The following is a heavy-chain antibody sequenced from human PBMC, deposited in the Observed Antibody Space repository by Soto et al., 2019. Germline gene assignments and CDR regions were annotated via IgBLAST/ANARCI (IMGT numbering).Heavy chain of an antibody. V-gene: IGHV3-23*01. D-gene: IGHD3-16*01. CDR3: AEALRFTFTTGYYMDV. Sequence: EVQLLESGGGLVQPGGSLRLSCAASGFTVSSYAMSWVRQAPGKGLEWVSAISGSGSTYSADSVKGRFTISRDSSKKTVYLEMNSLRAEDTAVYYCAEALRFTFTTGYYMDVWGRGTTVTVSS. CDR1: GFTVSSYA. J-gene: IGHJ6*03. CDR2: ISGSGST.